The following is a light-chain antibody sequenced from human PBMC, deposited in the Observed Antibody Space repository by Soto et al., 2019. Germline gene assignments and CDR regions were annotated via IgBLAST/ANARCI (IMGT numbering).Light chain of an antibody. CDR1: QSISDF. Sequence: EIVLTQSPATLSLSPGERATLSCRASQSISDFLAWYQQKPGQAPRLLIYDASKRATDIPDRFIGSGSGTDFTLTISSLEPEDFAVYYCQQYNKWPWTFGQGTKVDIK. CDR3: QQYNKWPWT. V-gene: IGKV3-11*01. CDR2: DAS. J-gene: IGKJ1*01.